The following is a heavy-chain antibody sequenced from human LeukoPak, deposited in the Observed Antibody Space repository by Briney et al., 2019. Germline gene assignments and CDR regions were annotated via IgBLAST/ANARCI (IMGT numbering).Heavy chain of an antibody. D-gene: IGHD2-15*01. CDR3: AKIRSGGASFDN. Sequence: SETLSLTCSVSGGXVSGYYWSWIRQPPGKGVEWIAYIHSSGSTDHNPSLKSRVTISVDTSKNQFSLKLTSVTAADTAVYYCAKIRSGGASFDNWGQGTLVTVSS. J-gene: IGHJ4*02. CDR1: GGXVSGYY. V-gene: IGHV4-59*02. CDR2: IHSSGST.